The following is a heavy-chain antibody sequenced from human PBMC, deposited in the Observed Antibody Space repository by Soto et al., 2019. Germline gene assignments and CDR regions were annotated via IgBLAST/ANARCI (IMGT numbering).Heavy chain of an antibody. CDR3: AHSGDMNGNWDQGYLDH. Sequence: QITLRESGPTRVKPTQPLTLTCTFSGSSLTTRPVGVAWIRQPPGTALEWLAVIYWDEDKRYSPSLKSRLTIAKVTSKNHWTLTMAYMDPVDTAAYFCAHSGDMNGNWDQGYLDHWGHGTLVTVSS. CDR1: GSSLTTRPVG. CDR2: IYWDEDK. J-gene: IGHJ4*01. V-gene: IGHV2-5*02. D-gene: IGHD2-8*01.